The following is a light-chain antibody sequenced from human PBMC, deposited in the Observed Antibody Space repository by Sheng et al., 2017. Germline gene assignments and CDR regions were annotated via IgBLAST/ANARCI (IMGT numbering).Light chain of an antibody. CDR1: NSDVGGYNY. CDR3: CSYTRTSTPYV. CDR2: EVT. V-gene: IGLV2-14*01. Sequence: QSALTQPASVSGSPGQSITISCTGSNSDVGGYNYVSWYQQHPGKAPKLMIYEVTNRPSGVSNRFSGSKSGNTASLTISGLQAEDEADYYCCSYTRTSTPYVFGTGTQVTVL. J-gene: IGLJ1*01.